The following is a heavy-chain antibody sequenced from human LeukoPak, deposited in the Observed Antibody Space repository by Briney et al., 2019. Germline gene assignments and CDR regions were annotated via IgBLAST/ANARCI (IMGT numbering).Heavy chain of an antibody. V-gene: IGHV3-30*02. CDR3: AGYSRY. D-gene: IGHD1-26*01. CDR2: IQYDGNNE. CDR1: GFTFSAYG. J-gene: IGHJ4*02. Sequence: GGSLRLSCATSGFTFSAYGMHWFRQAPGRGLEWVAFIQYDGNNEYYADSVKGRFTISRDNSKNTMYLQMNSLRPEDTAVYYCAGYSRYWGQGTLVTVSS.